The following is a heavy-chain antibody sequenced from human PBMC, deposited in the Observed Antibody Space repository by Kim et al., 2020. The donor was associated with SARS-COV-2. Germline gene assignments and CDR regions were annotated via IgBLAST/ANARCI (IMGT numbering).Heavy chain of an antibody. V-gene: IGHV1-8*01. D-gene: IGHD3-10*01. CDR3: ARVVRYYGSGNGWFDP. Sequence: ASVKVSCKASGYTFTSYDINWVRQATGQGLEWMGWMNPNSGNTGYAQKFQGRVTMTRNTSISTAYMELSSLRSEDTAVYYCARVVRYYGSGNGWFDPWGQGTLVTVSS. CDR1: GYTFTSYD. CDR2: MNPNSGNT. J-gene: IGHJ5*02.